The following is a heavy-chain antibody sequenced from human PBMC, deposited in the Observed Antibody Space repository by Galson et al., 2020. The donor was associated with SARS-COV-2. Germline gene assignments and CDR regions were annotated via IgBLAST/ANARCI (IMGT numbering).Heavy chain of an antibody. CDR1: GFTVSSNY. J-gene: IGHJ4*02. Sequence: GGSLRLTCAASGFTVSSNYVSWGRQDPGPGLEWVTVNYCGTSTYYADSVKGRFTTSRDKSKNTVYLQISSLRAEDTAVYYCARTHDCSGGTCSYSFDYWGQGTLVTVSS. CDR2: NYCGTST. CDR3: ARTHDCSGGTCSYSFDY. D-gene: IGHD2-15*01. V-gene: IGHV3-53*05.